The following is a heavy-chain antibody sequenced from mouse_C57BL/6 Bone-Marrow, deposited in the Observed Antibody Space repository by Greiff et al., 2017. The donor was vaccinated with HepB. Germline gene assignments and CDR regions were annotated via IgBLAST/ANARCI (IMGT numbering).Heavy chain of an antibody. CDR2: FHPYNDDT. J-gene: IGHJ4*01. D-gene: IGHD1-1*01. CDR1: GYTFTTYP. Sequence: VQLQASGAELVKPGASVKMSCKASGYTFTTYPLEWMKQNHGKSLEWIGNFHPYNDDTKYKEQFKGKATLTVEKSSSTVYLELSRLTSDDSAVYYCARGGKDDYAMDYWGQGTTVTVSS. CDR3: ARGGKDDYAMDY. V-gene: IGHV1-47*01.